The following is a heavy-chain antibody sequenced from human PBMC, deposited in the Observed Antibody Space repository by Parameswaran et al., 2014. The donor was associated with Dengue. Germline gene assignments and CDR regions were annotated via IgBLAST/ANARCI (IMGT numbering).Heavy chain of an antibody. D-gene: IGHD3-16*01. V-gene: IGHV4-31*02. CDR3: ARDGGWFDP. CDR2: IYYSGST. Sequence: PGKGLEWIGYIYYSGSTYYNPSLKSRVTISVDTSKNQFSLKLSSVTAADTAVYYCARDGGWFDPWGQGTLVTVSS. J-gene: IGHJ5*02.